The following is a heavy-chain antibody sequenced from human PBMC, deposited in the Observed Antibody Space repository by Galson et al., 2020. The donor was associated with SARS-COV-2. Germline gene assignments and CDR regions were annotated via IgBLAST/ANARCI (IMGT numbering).Heavy chain of an antibody. CDR2: VKSKADVGTT. CDR1: GFTFSNAW. D-gene: IGHD4-17*01. Sequence: GESLKISCAASGFTFSNAWMSWVRQAPGKGLEWVGRVKSKADVGTTDYAAHVKGRFIISRDDSKNTLYLQMDSLKTEDTAVYYCTWTTVTLQGDFWGQGAQVTVSS. CDR3: TWTTVTLQGDF. V-gene: IGHV3-15*01. J-gene: IGHJ4*02.